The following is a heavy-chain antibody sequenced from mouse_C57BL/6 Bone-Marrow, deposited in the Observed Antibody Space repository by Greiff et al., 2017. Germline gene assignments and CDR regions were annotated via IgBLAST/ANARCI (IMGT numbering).Heavy chain of an antibody. J-gene: IGHJ4*01. D-gene: IGHD1-1*01. V-gene: IGHV2-3*01. CDR3: AKPAIYYGSSYGYYAMDY. CDR2: IWGDGST. Sequence: VKLVESGPGLVAPSQSLSITCTVSGFSLTSYGVSWVRQPPGKGLEWLGVIWGDGSTNYHSALISRLSISKDNSKSQVFLKLNSLQTDDTATYYCAKPAIYYGSSYGYYAMDYWGQGTSVTVSS. CDR1: GFSLTSYG.